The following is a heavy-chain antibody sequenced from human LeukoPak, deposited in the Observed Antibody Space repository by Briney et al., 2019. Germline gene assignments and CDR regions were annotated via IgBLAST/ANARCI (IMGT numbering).Heavy chain of an antibody. V-gene: IGHV3-48*01. D-gene: IGHD1-26*01. CDR2: IRYSGTTI. CDR1: GFTFSSYA. CDR3: ARDGGS. Sequence: GGSLRLSCAASGFTFSSYAMNWVRQAPGKGLEWVSYIRYSGTTIYYADSVKGRFTISRDNAKNSLYLQMNSLRVEDTAMYYCARDGGSWGQGTLVTVSS. J-gene: IGHJ4*02.